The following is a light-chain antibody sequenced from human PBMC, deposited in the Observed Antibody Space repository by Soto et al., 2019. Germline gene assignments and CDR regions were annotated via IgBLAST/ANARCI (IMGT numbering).Light chain of an antibody. CDR2: EVS. J-gene: IGLJ1*01. CDR1: SSDVGGHHY. Sequence: QSALTQPASVSGSPGQSITISCTGTSSDVGGHHYVSWYQQHPGKAPKVIIYEVSDRPSGVSHRFSGSKSGNTAPLTISGLQAEDEADYYCSSFSSSSTLYVFGTGTKVTVL. CDR3: SSFSSSSTLYV. V-gene: IGLV2-14*01.